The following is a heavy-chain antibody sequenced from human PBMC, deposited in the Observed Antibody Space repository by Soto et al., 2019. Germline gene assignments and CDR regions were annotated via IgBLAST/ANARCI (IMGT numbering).Heavy chain of an antibody. CDR1: GGSIINTNYY. J-gene: IGHJ6*02. D-gene: IGHD5-18*01. CDR3: ARLSAITWVYYYYYGMDV. Sequence: SETLSLTCTVSGGSIINTNYYWGWIRQPPGKGLEWIGSIYYDGSTYHNPSLKSRVTISVDTSKNHFSLKLSSVTAADTAVYYCARLSAITWVYYYYYGMDVWGQGTTVTAP. CDR2: IYYDGST. V-gene: IGHV4-39*02.